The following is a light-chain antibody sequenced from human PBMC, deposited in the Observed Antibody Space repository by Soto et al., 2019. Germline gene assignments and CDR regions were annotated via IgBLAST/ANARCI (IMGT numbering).Light chain of an antibody. CDR2: GAS. CDR3: QQYGSSPVLT. J-gene: IGKJ4*01. CDR1: QSVSSSY. V-gene: IGKV3-20*01. Sequence: EIVLTQTPGTLSLSPGERATLSCSASQSVSSSYLAWYQPKPGQAPSLLIYGASSRATGIPDRFSGSGSGTDFTLTISRLEPEDFAVYYCQQYGSSPVLTFGGGTKVDSK.